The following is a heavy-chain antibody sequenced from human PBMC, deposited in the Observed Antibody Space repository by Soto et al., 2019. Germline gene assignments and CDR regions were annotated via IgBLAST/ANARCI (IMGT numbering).Heavy chain of an antibody. CDR2: IYYSGST. CDR1: GGSISSYY. V-gene: IGHV4-59*01. J-gene: IGHJ4*02. CDR3: ARAMRGSYLRYFDY. D-gene: IGHD1-26*01. Sequence: QVQLQESGPGLVKPSETLSLTCTVSGGSISSYYWSWIRQAPGKGLEWIGYIYYSGSTNYNPSLKSRVTISVDTSKNQFSLKLSSVTAADTAVYYCARAMRGSYLRYFDYWGQGTLVTVSS.